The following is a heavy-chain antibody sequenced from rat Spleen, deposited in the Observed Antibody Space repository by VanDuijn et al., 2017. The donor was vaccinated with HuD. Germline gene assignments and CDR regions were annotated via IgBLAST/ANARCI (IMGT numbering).Heavy chain of an antibody. CDR1: GFTFSDYA. CDR3: ASFRYNSYWYFDF. Sequence: EVQLVESGGGLVQPGRSLKLSCAASGFTFSDYAMAWVRQAPKKGLEWVATISYDGSSTYYRDSVKGRFTISRDNAKSTLYLQMDSLRSEDTATYYCASFRYNSYWYFDFWGPGTMVTVSS. V-gene: IGHV5-17*01. J-gene: IGHJ1*01. D-gene: IGHD1-5*01. CDR2: ISYDGSST.